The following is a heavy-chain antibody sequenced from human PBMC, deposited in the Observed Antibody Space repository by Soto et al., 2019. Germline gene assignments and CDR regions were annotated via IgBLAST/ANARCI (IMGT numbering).Heavy chain of an antibody. CDR1: GGSISSSSYY. D-gene: IGHD2-8*01. CDR2: IYYSGST. J-gene: IGHJ4*02. CDR3: ARDRPPPGLVLMVYANYFDY. V-gene: IGHV4-39*07. Sequence: SETLSLTCTVSGGSISSSSYYWGWIRQPPGKGLEWIGSIYYSGSTYYNPSLKSRVTISVDTSKNQFSLKLSSVTAADTAVYYCARDRPPPGLVLMVYANYFDYWGQGTLVTVSS.